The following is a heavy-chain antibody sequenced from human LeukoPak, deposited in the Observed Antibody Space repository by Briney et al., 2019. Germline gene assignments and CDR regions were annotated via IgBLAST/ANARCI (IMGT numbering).Heavy chain of an antibody. J-gene: IGHJ3*02. D-gene: IGHD2-2*02. CDR1: GGSMSSYY. Sequence: SETLSLTCTVSGGSMSSYYWSWIRQPPGKGLEWIGDIYYSGSTNYNPSLKSRVTISVDTSKNQFSLKLSSVTAADTAVYYCVRVSLVEPAAIGDDNFDIWGQGTMVTVSS. CDR2: IYYSGST. CDR3: VRVSLVEPAAIGDDNFDI. V-gene: IGHV4-59*01.